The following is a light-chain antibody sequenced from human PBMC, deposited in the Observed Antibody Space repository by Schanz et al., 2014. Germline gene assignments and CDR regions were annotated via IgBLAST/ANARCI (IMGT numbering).Light chain of an antibody. CDR3: SSYTTSNTRYVV. V-gene: IGLV2-8*01. CDR1: SNDVGRYDY. CDR2: EVT. J-gene: IGLJ2*01. Sequence: QSVLTQPPSASGSPGQSVTISCTGTSNDVGRYDYVSWYQQHPGKAPKLILFEVTKRPSGVPDRFSGSKSGDTASLTVSGLQAEDEADYYCSSYTTSNTRYVVFGGGTKLTVL.